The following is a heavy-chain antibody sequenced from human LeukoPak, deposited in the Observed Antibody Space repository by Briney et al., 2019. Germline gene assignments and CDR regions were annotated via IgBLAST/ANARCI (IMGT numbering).Heavy chain of an antibody. CDR3: ASYSGSPPPAGFDY. CDR2: IIPIFGTA. D-gene: IGHD1-26*01. J-gene: IGHJ4*02. Sequence: ASVKVSCKASGGTFSSYAISWVRQAPGQGLEWMGGIIPIFGTANYAQKFQGRVTITTDESTSTAYMELSSLRSEDTAVYYCASYSGSPPPAGFDYWGQGTLVTVSS. V-gene: IGHV1-69*05. CDR1: GGTFSSYA.